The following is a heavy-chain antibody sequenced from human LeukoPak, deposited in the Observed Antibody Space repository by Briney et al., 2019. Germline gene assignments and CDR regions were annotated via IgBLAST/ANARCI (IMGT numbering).Heavy chain of an antibody. CDR3: ARDPLYCGGDCYSDY. V-gene: IGHV3-48*02. J-gene: IGHJ4*02. CDR1: GFTFSSYS. CDR2: ISSSGSTI. D-gene: IGHD2-21*02. Sequence: GGSLRLSCAASGFTFSSYSMNWVRQAPGKGLEWVSYISSSGSTIYYADSVKGRFTISRDNSKNTLYLEMNSLRDEDTAVYFCARDPLYCGGDCYSDYWGQGTLVTVSS.